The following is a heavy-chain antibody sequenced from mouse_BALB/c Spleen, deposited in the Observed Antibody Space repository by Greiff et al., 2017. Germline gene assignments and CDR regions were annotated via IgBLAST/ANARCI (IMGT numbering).Heavy chain of an antibody. J-gene: IGHJ3*01. CDR1: GYTFTDYA. CDR2: ISTYYGDA. V-gene: IGHV1S137*01. CDR3: ARVRGYDGSWFAY. D-gene: IGHD2-2*01. Sequence: QVQLKQSGAELVRPGVSVKISCKGSGYTFTDYAMHWVKQSHAKSLEWIGVISTYYGDASYNQKFKGKATMTVDKSSSTAYMELARLTSEDSAIYYCARVRGYDGSWFAYWGQGTLVTVSA.